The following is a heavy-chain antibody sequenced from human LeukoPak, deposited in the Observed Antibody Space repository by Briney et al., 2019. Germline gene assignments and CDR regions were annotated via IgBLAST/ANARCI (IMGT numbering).Heavy chain of an antibody. J-gene: IGHJ4*02. CDR1: GFTLSDYY. D-gene: IGHD2-15*01. CDR3: TKSTNSCSGGSCYSGLDY. V-gene: IGHV3-23*01. CDR2: FSGSGGST. Sequence: GGSLRLSCAASGFTLSDYYMSWVRQAPGKGLEWVSTFSGSGGSTYYADSVKGRFTISRDNSRNTLYLQMNSLRAEDTAIYYCTKSTNSCSGGSCYSGLDYWGQGTLVTASS.